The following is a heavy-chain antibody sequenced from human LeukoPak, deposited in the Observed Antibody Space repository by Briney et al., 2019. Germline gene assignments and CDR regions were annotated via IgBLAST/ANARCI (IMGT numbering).Heavy chain of an antibody. V-gene: IGHV3-23*01. Sequence: SGGSLRLSCAASGFTFSSYAMSWVRQAPGKGLEWVSAISGSGGSTYYADSVKGRFTISRDNSKNTLHLQMNSLRAEDTAVYYCAKVLYYDDAFDIWGQGTMVTVSS. D-gene: IGHD3-22*01. J-gene: IGHJ3*02. CDR3: AKVLYYDDAFDI. CDR1: GFTFSSYA. CDR2: ISGSGGST.